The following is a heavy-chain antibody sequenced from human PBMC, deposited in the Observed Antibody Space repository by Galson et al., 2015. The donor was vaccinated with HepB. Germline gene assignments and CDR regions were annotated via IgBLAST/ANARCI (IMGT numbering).Heavy chain of an antibody. V-gene: IGHV4-30-2*01. J-gene: IGHJ6*02. CDR1: GGSISSGGYS. D-gene: IGHD3-10*01. CDR2: IYHSGST. CDR3: ARAIRGVSYYGMDV. Sequence: QVQLQESGPGLVKPSQTLSLTCAVSGGSISSGGYSWSWIRQPPGKGLEWIGYIYHSGSTYYNPSLKSRVTISVDRSKNQFSLKLSSVTAADTAVYYCARAIRGVSYYGMDVWGQGTTVTVSS.